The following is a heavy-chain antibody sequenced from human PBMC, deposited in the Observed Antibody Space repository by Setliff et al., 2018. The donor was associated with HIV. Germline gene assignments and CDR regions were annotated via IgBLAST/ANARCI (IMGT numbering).Heavy chain of an antibody. Sequence: PSETLSLTCTVSGDSISTSPCSWGWIRQPPGKGLEWIGSIHYSGYTYYSPSLRTRVTISVDTSKNQFSLKLSSVTAADTAVYYCARDWGQRLVIPRWGQGTLVTVSS. CDR2: IHYSGYT. V-gene: IGHV4-39*07. CDR1: GDSISTSPCS. CDR3: ARDWGQRLVIPR. D-gene: IGHD2-21*01. J-gene: IGHJ4*02.